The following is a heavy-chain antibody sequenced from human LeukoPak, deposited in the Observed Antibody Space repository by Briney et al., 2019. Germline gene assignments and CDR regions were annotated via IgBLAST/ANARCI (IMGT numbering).Heavy chain of an antibody. J-gene: IGHJ3*02. CDR2: IYGGGST. D-gene: IGHD4-17*01. CDR1: GFTVSSNY. CDR3: ALFLRWYYAFDI. Sequence: GGSLRLSCAASGFTVSSNYMSWVRQAPGKGLEWVSVIYGGGSTYYADSVKGRFTISRDNSKNTLYLQMNSLRAEDTAVYYCALFLRWYYAFDIWGQGTMVTVSS. V-gene: IGHV3-66*01.